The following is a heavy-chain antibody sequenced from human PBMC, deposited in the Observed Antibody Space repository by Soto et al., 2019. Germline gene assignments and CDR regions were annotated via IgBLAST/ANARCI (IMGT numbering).Heavy chain of an antibody. J-gene: IGHJ4*02. V-gene: IGHV3-9*01. CDR2: ISWNGDSI. CDR3: VKDVGYSGYDTTNFDY. D-gene: IGHD5-12*01. Sequence: GGSLRLSCAASGFTFDNYAMHWVRQAPGKGLEWVSGISWNGDSIGYADSVRGRFNISRDNAKNSLYLQLNSLRTEDTALYYCVKDVGYSGYDTTNFDYWGQGTLVTVSS. CDR1: GFTFDNYA.